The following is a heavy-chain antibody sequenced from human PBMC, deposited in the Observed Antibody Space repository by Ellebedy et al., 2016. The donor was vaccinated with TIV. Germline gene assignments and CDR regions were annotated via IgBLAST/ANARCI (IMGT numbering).Heavy chain of an antibody. CDR2: INPNSGGT. Sequence: ASVKVSXXASGYTFTGYYMHWVRQAPGQGLEWMGWINPNSGGTNYAQKFQGRVTMTRDTSISTAYMELSRLRSDDTAVYYCASPRYCSSTSCFDESYYYMDVWGKGTTVTVSS. CDR3: ASPRYCSSTSCFDESYYYMDV. D-gene: IGHD2-2*01. CDR1: GYTFTGYY. V-gene: IGHV1-2*02. J-gene: IGHJ6*03.